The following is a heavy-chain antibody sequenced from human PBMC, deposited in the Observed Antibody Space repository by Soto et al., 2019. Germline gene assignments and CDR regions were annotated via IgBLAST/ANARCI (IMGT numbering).Heavy chain of an antibody. J-gene: IGHJ4*02. D-gene: IGHD3-3*01. CDR1: GFTFSSYS. V-gene: IGHV3-21*01. CDR3: ARGHYDFWSGYYGY. CDR2: ISSSSSYI. Sequence: PGGSLRLSCAASGFTFSSYSMNWVRQAPGKGLEWVSSISSSSSYIYYADSVKGRFTISRDNAKNSLYLQMNSLGAEDTAVYYCARGHYDFWSGYYGYWGQGTLVTVSS.